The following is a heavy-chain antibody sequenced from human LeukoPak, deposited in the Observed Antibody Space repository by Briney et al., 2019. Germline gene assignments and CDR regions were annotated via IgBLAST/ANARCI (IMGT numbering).Heavy chain of an antibody. CDR1: GFSVSATY. D-gene: IGHD5-24*01. J-gene: IGHJ4*02. Sequence: GGSLRLSCAASGFSVSATYMSWVRHAPGKGLEWVSGISGGTNEIHYADSVKGRFTISRDNSENTLYLQMNSLRAEDTALYYCAKRIRDGYNTPIDFWGQGTLVTVSS. CDR3: AKRIRDGYNTPIDF. CDR2: ISGGTNEI. V-gene: IGHV3-23*01.